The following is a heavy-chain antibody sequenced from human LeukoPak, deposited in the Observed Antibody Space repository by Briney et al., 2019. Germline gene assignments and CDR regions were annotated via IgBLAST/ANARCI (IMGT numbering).Heavy chain of an antibody. CDR1: GFTFSRYW. V-gene: IGHV3-7*01. CDR2: IKEDGSEA. J-gene: IGHJ4*02. D-gene: IGHD4-11*01. Sequence: GGSLRLSCAAAGFTFSRYWMSWVRQATGKGLECVAKIKEDGSEAHYVDSVKGRFTISRDNAKESLYLQMNTLRAEDTAVYYCARDKWLTTTHYFDYWGQGTLVTASS. CDR3: ARDKWLTTTHYFDY.